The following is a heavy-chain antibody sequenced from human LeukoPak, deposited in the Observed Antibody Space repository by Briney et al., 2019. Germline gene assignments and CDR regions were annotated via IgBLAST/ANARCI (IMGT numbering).Heavy chain of an antibody. V-gene: IGHV3-74*01. CDR1: GFSFGSYW. CDR3: ARSDQANWGSGTDYMDV. D-gene: IGHD7-27*01. CDR2: INSDGSSK. J-gene: IGHJ6*03. Sequence: PGGSLRLSCAASGFSFGSYWMHWVRQAPGKGLVWVSRINSDGSSKSYADSVKAQYTNSRENAQNTLYLQINSLRAEDTAVYYCARSDQANWGSGTDYMDVWGKGTTVTVSS.